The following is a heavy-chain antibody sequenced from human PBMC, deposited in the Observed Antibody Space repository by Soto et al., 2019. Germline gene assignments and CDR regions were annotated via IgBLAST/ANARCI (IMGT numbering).Heavy chain of an antibody. CDR2: ISGSGGST. J-gene: IGHJ5*02. Sequence: GGSLTLSCAASGFTFSNYAVNWVRHAPGKGLEWVSAISGSGGSTYYADSVKGRFTISRDNSKNTLYLQMNSLRAEDTAVYYCAKDGTTVTAYNWFDPWGQGTLVTVSS. V-gene: IGHV3-23*01. D-gene: IGHD4-17*01. CDR1: GFTFSNYA. CDR3: AKDGTTVTAYNWFDP.